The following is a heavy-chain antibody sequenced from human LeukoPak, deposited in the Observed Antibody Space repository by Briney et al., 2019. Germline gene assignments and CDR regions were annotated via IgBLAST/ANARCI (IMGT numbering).Heavy chain of an antibody. CDR1: GGSISSYY. CDR3: ARGSGSYYYFDY. CDR2: IYYSGST. J-gene: IGHJ4*02. D-gene: IGHD1-26*01. V-gene: IGHV4-59*08. Sequence: SETLSLTCTVSGGSISSYYWSWIRQPPGKGLEWIGYIYYSGSTNYNPSLKSRVTISVDTSKNQFPLKLSSVTAADTAVYYCARGSGSYYYFDYWGQGTLVTVSS.